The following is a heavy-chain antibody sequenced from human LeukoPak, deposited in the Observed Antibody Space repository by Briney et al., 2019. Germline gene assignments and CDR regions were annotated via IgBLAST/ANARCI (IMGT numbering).Heavy chain of an antibody. D-gene: IGHD6-19*01. CDR3: AREPYSSGREDI. Sequence: PSETLSLTCAVYGGSFSGYYWSWIRQPPGKGLEWIGEINHSGSTNYNPSLKSRVTISVDTSKNQFSLKLSSVTAADTAVYYCAREPYSSGREDIWGQGTMVTVSS. CDR2: INHSGST. CDR1: GGSFSGYY. J-gene: IGHJ3*02. V-gene: IGHV4-34*01.